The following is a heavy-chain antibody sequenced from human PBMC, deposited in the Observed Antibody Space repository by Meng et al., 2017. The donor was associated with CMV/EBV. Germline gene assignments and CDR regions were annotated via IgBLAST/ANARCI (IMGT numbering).Heavy chain of an antibody. CDR2: INHSGST. V-gene: IGHV4-34*01. CDR3: ARGGYSYGFDY. D-gene: IGHD5-18*01. Sequence: GSLRLPCAVYGGSFSGYYWSWIRQPPGKGLEWIGEINHSGSTNYNPSLKSRVTISVDTSKNQFSLKLSSVTAADTAVYYCARGGYSYGFDYWGQGTLVTVSS. CDR1: GGSFSGYY. J-gene: IGHJ4*02.